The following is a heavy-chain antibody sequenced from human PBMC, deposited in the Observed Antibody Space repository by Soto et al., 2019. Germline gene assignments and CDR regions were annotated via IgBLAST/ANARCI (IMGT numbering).Heavy chain of an antibody. CDR2: VSVSGGTT. D-gene: IGHD3-22*01. CDR3: ATGLYYYDSSGYRLFDY. CDR1: GFMFNNYA. J-gene: IGHJ4*02. V-gene: IGHV3-23*01. Sequence: PGESLKISCAASGFMFNNYAMSWVRQAPGKGLEWVSTVSVSGGTTYYADSLKGRFTVSRDNSKKTAYVQMNRLRADDTAIYYCATGLYYYDSSGYRLFDYWGQGTLVTVST.